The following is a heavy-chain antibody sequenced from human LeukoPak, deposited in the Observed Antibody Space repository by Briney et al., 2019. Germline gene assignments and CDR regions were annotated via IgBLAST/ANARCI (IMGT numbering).Heavy chain of an antibody. Sequence: GGSLRLSCAASGFTFSSYAMSWVRQAPGKGLEWVSAISGSGGSTYYADSVKGRFTISRDNSKNTLCLQMNSLRAEDTAVYYCAKDNHYYDTFDIWGQGTMVTVSS. V-gene: IGHV3-23*01. CDR1: GFTFSSYA. J-gene: IGHJ3*02. D-gene: IGHD3-10*01. CDR3: AKDNHYYDTFDI. CDR2: ISGSGGST.